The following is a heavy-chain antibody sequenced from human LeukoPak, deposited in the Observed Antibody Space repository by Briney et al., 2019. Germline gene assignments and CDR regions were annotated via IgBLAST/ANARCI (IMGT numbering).Heavy chain of an antibody. Sequence: SVKVSCKASGGTFSSYAISWVRQAPGQGLEWMGRIIPIFGIANYAQKFQGRVTITADKSTSTAYMELSSLRSEDAAVYYCASGIYSYGHQYYFDYWGQGTLVTVSS. CDR3: ASGIYSYGHQYYFDY. J-gene: IGHJ4*02. V-gene: IGHV1-69*04. D-gene: IGHD5-18*01. CDR1: GGTFSSYA. CDR2: IIPIFGIA.